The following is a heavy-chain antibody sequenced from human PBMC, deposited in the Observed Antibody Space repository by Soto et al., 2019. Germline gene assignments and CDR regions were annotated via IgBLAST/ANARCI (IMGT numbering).Heavy chain of an antibody. CDR3: AKGASNWNYRPYYFDY. V-gene: IGHV3-23*01. CDR1: GFTFSSYA. D-gene: IGHD1-7*01. Sequence: GGSLRLSCAASGFTFSSYAMSWVRQAPGKGLEWVSAISGSGGSTYYADSVKGRFTISRDNSKNTLYLQMNSLRAEDTAVYYCAKGASNWNYRPYYFDYWGQGTLVTVSS. J-gene: IGHJ4*02. CDR2: ISGSGGST.